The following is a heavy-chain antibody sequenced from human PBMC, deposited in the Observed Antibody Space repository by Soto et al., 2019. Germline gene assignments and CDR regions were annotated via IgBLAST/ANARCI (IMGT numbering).Heavy chain of an antibody. Sequence: GGSLRLSCAASGFTFSSYSMNWVRQAPGKGLEWVSCISSSSSTIYYADSVKGRFTISRDNAKNSLYLQMNSLRDEDTAVYYCARADSSSWYRGSFDYWGQGTLVTVSS. V-gene: IGHV3-48*02. D-gene: IGHD6-13*01. CDR3: ARADSSSWYRGSFDY. CDR2: ISSSSSTI. CDR1: GFTFSSYS. J-gene: IGHJ4*02.